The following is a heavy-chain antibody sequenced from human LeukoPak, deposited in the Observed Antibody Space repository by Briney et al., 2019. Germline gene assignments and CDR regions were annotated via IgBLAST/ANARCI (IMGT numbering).Heavy chain of an antibody. CDR3: AIDGSGYDPAYFDY. V-gene: IGHV1-69*05. Sequence: ASVKVSCKASGGTFSSYAISWVRQAPGQGLEWMGRIIPIFGTANYAQKPQGRVTITTDESTSTAYMELSSLRSEDTAVYYCAIDGSGYDPAYFDYWGQGTLVTVSS. CDR2: IIPIFGTA. CDR1: GGTFSSYA. J-gene: IGHJ4*02. D-gene: IGHD3-22*01.